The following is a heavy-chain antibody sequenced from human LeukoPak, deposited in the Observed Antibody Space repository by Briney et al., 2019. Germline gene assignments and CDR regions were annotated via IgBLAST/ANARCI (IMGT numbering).Heavy chain of an antibody. CDR1: GGSISGYY. CDR2: IYYSGSA. V-gene: IGHV4-59*08. Sequence: SETLSLTCTVSGGSISGYYWNWIRQPPGMGLEWIGYIYYSGSANYNPSLKSRVTISVDTSKNQFSLKLSSVTAADTAVYYCARQSSWIFDYWGQGTLVTVSS. J-gene: IGHJ4*02. D-gene: IGHD6-13*01. CDR3: ARQSSWIFDY.